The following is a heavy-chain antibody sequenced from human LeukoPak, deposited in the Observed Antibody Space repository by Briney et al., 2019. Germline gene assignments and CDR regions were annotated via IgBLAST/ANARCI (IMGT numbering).Heavy chain of an antibody. CDR1: GGTFSSYA. CDR2: IILIFGTA. J-gene: IGHJ6*03. Sequence: SVKVSCKASGGTFSSYAISWVRQAPGQGLEWMGGIILIFGTANYAQKFQGRVTITTDESTSTAYMELSSLRSEDTAVYYCARVGQLDYYYYMDVWGKGTTVTVSS. V-gene: IGHV1-69*05. D-gene: IGHD6-6*01. CDR3: ARVGQLDYYYYMDV.